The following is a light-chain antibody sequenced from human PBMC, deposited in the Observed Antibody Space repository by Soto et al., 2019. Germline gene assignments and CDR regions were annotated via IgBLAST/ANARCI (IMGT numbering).Light chain of an antibody. CDR1: QSVGGN. CDR2: DAS. Sequence: EIVMTQSPATLSVSPGERATLSCRASQSVGGNLAWYQQRPGRAPRLLIYDASTRATDIPARFSGSGSRTEFTLTISILQSEDFALYYCQQYNNWPLYTFGQGTKLEIK. V-gene: IGKV3-15*01. CDR3: QQYNNWPLYT. J-gene: IGKJ2*01.